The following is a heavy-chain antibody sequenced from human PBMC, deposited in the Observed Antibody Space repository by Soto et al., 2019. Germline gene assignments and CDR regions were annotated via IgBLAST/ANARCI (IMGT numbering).Heavy chain of an antibody. CDR2: ISSSSSYI. CDR1: GFTFSSYS. D-gene: IGHD5-18*01. CDR3: ARDCQARYSYGPEFDY. V-gene: IGHV3-21*01. J-gene: IGHJ4*02. Sequence: GGSLRLSCAASGFTFSSYSMNWVRQAPGKGLEWVSSISSSSSYIYYADSVKGRFTISRDNAKNSLYLQMNSLRAEDTAVYYCARDCQARYSYGPEFDYWGQGTLVTVSS.